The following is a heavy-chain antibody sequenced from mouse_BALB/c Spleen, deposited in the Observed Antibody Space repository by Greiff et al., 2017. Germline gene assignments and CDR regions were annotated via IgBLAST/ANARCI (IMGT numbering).Heavy chain of an antibody. CDR3: ARRGNYPYAMDY. CDR2: ISSGSSTI. Sequence: VQLKESGGGLVQPGGSRKLSCAASGFTFSSFGMHWVRQAPEKGLEWVAYISSGSSTIYYADTVKGRFTISRDNPKNTLFLQMTSLRSEDTAMYYCARRGNYPYAMDYWGQGTSVTVSS. D-gene: IGHD2-1*01. J-gene: IGHJ4*01. V-gene: IGHV5-17*02. CDR1: GFTFSSFG.